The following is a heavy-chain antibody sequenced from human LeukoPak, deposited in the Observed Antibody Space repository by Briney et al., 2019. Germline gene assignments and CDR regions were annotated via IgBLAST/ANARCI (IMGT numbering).Heavy chain of an antibody. CDR1: GFTFSSYS. D-gene: IGHD5-24*01. Sequence: GGSLRLSCAASGFTFSSYSMNWVRQAPGKGLEWVSSISSSSSYIYYADSVKGRFTISRDNAKNSLYLQMNSLRAEDTAVYYCAGSEMATIISGAHAFDIWGQGTMVTVSS. CDR2: ISSSSSYI. J-gene: IGHJ3*02. CDR3: AGSEMATIISGAHAFDI. V-gene: IGHV3-21*01.